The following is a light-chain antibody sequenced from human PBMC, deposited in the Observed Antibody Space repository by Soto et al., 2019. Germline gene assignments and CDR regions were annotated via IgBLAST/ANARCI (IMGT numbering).Light chain of an antibody. CDR1: QSISRT. V-gene: IGKV1-5*01. J-gene: IGKJ4*01. Sequence: DIQMTQSPSTLSSSVGDRVTITCRASQSISRTLAWYQQKPGKAPKLLIFEASTLESGVPSRFSGSGSGTEFTLTISTLQPEDLATYYCLQHNSYPLTFGGGTKVDIK. CDR3: LQHNSYPLT. CDR2: EAS.